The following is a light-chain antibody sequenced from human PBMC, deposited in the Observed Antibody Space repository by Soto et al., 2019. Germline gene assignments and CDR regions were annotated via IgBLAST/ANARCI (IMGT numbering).Light chain of an antibody. Sequence: DIVMTQSPDSLAVSLGERATINCKSSQNILYSSNNKNYLAWYQQKPGQPPKLLIYWASTRESGVPDRFTGSGSGTDFTLTISSLQAEDVAVYYCQQYYSSRTFGQGIKVEI. V-gene: IGKV4-1*01. CDR1: QNILYSSNNKNY. J-gene: IGKJ1*01. CDR2: WAS. CDR3: QQYYSSRT.